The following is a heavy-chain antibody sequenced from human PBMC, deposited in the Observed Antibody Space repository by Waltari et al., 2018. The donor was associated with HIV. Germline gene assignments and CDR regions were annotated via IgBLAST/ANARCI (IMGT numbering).Heavy chain of an antibody. J-gene: IGHJ3*02. V-gene: IGHV1-69*06. D-gene: IGHD5-12*01. CDR2: ISPIGGTA. CDR3: ARVSEMATIGDAFDI. CDR1: GGTFSSYA. Sequence: QVQLVQSGAEVKKPGSSVKVSCKASGGTFSSYAISWVRQAPGHGLEWMGGISPIGGTANYAQKFQGRVTITADKSTSTAYMELSSLRSEDTAVYYGARVSEMATIGDAFDIWGQGTMVTVSS.